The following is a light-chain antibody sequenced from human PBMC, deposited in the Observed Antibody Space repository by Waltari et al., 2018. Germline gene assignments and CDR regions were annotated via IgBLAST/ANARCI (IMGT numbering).Light chain of an antibody. CDR2: DAS. CDR1: QDIRTS. Sequence: DIQMTQSPSSLSASVGDSVTITCQASQDIRTSLGWYQQKPGNAPRLLIYDASNLETGVPSRFSGSGSGIEFTFSISSLQPEDFATYFCQQYDDLGVSFGGGTKVEIK. CDR3: QQYDDLGVS. V-gene: IGKV1-33*01. J-gene: IGKJ4*01.